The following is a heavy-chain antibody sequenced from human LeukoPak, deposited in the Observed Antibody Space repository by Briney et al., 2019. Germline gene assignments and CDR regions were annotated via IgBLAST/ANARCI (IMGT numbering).Heavy chain of an antibody. J-gene: IGHJ5*02. Sequence: SVKVSCKASGGTFSSYAISWVRQAPGQGLEWMGGIIPIFGTANYAQKFQGRVTITADESTSTAYMELSSLRSEDTAVYYCARAGDEYQLQAANWFDPWGQGTLVTVSS. D-gene: IGHD2-2*01. V-gene: IGHV1-69*13. CDR2: IIPIFGTA. CDR1: GGTFSSYA. CDR3: ARAGDEYQLQAANWFDP.